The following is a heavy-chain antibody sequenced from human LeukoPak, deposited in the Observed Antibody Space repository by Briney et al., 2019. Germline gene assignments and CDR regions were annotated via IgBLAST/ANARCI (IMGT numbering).Heavy chain of an antibody. CDR3: ARETVLWFGESKYGMDV. J-gene: IGHJ6*02. D-gene: IGHD3-10*01. V-gene: IGHV4-34*01. CDR2: INHSGST. CDR1: GGSFSGYY. Sequence: KPSETLSLTCAVYGGSFSGYYWSWIRQPPGKGLEWIGEINHSGSTNYNPSLKRRVTISVDTSKNQFSLKLSSVTAADTAVYYCARETVLWFGESKYGMDVWGQGTTVTVSS.